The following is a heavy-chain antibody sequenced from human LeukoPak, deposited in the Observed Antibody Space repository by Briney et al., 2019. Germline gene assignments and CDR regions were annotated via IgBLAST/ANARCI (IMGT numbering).Heavy chain of an antibody. Sequence: SETLSLTCTVSGVSISSGGYYWSWIRQPPGKGLEWIGYIYHSGSTYYNPSLKSRVTISVDRSKNQFSLKLSSVTAADTAVYYCARDVIEGYYYYMDVWGKGTTVTISS. CDR1: GVSISSGGYY. D-gene: IGHD3-10*01. CDR3: ARDVIEGYYYYMDV. CDR2: IYHSGST. V-gene: IGHV4-30-2*01. J-gene: IGHJ6*03.